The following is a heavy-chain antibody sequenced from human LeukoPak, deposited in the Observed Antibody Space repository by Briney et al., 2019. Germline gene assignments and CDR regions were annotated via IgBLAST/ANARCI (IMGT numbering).Heavy chain of an antibody. Sequence: GESLKISCTGSGYSFTTYWIGWVRQMPGKGLEWMGIIYPGDSDTKYSPSFQGQVSISADKSLSTAYLQWSSLKASDTAMYYCARPLSPGYSYGFDYWGQGTLVAVSS. V-gene: IGHV5-51*01. D-gene: IGHD5-18*01. J-gene: IGHJ4*02. CDR1: GYSFTTYW. CDR2: IYPGDSDT. CDR3: ARPLSPGYSYGFDY.